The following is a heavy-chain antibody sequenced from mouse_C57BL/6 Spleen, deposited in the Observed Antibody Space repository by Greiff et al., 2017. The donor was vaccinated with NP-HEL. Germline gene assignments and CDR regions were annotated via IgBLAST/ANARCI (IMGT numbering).Heavy chain of an antibody. CDR1: GFNIKDYY. D-gene: IGHD1-1*01. V-gene: IGHV14-1*01. CDR2: IDPEDGDT. CDR3: TTGYYGSSYGFAY. Sequence: EVQLHQSGAELVRPGASVKLSCTASGFNIKDYYMHWVKQRPEQGLEWIGRIDPEDGDTEYAPKFQGKATMTADTSSNTAYLQLSSLTSEDTAVYYCTTGYYGSSYGFAYWGQGTLVTVSA. J-gene: IGHJ3*01.